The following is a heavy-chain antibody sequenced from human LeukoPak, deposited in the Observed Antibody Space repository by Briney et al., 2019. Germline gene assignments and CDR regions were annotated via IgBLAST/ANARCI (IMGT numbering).Heavy chain of an antibody. Sequence: PGGSLRLSCAASGFTFSSYAMHWVRQAPGKGLEWVAVISYDGSNKYYADSVKGRFTISRDNSKNTLYLQMNSLRAEDTAVYYCARNLVVPAAAMGLSGLGAFDYWGQGTLVTVSS. D-gene: IGHD2-2*01. CDR1: GFTFSSYA. V-gene: IGHV3-30*01. J-gene: IGHJ4*02. CDR3: ARNLVVPAAAMGLSGLGAFDY. CDR2: ISYDGSNK.